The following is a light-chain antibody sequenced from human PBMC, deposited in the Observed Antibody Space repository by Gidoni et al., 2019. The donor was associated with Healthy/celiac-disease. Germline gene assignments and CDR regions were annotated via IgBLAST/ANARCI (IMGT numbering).Light chain of an antibody. Sequence: DIVLIQSPATLSLSPGERATLSCRASQSVSSYLAWYQQKPGQAPRLLIYDASNRATGIPARFSGSGSGTDFTLTISSLEPEDFAVYYCQQRSNWPGTFGQGTKVEIK. CDR1: QSVSSY. J-gene: IGKJ1*01. V-gene: IGKV3-11*01. CDR3: QQRSNWPGT. CDR2: DAS.